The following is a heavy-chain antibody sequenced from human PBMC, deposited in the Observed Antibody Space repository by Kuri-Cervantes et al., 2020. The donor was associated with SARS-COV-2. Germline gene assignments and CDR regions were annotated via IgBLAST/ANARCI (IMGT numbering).Heavy chain of an antibody. CDR1: GFTFSSYA. CDR2: IKQDGSEK. V-gene: IGHV3-7*01. Sequence: GGSLRLSCSASGFTFSSYAMHWVRQAPGKGLEWVANIKQDGSEKYYVDSVKGRFTISRDNAKNSLYLQMNSLRAEDTAVYYCARRVVAVAVNWFDPWGQGTLVTVSS. D-gene: IGHD6-19*01. J-gene: IGHJ5*02. CDR3: ARRVVAVAVNWFDP.